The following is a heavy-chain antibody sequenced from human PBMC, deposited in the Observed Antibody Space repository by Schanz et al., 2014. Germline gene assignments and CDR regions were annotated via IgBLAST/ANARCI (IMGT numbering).Heavy chain of an antibody. J-gene: IGHJ6*03. Sequence: QAQLVESGGGVVQPGRSLRLSCAASGFAFRSYAMHWVRQAPGKGLEWAALISCAGSNKYHAESVKGRFTISRDSSKNSLYLQMNSLRAEDTAVYYCARPSDSSWYMDVWGKGTTVTVSS. CDR1: GFAFRSYA. V-gene: IGHV3-30*03. CDR3: ARPSDSSWYMDV. D-gene: IGHD2-21*02. CDR2: ISCAGSNK.